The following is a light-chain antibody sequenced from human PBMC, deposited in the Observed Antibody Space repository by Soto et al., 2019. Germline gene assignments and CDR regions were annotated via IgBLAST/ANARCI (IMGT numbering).Light chain of an antibody. CDR3: QTWGTGFHY. CDR2: LNNDGSH. CDR1: SGHSSYA. Sequence: QPVLTQSPSASASLGASVKLTCTLSSGHSSYAIAWHQKQPGKGPRYLMDLNNDGSHTKGDGIPDRFSGSSSGADRYLIISSLQSEDEADYYCQTWGTGFHYFGGGTKLTAL. V-gene: IGLV4-69*01. J-gene: IGLJ2*01.